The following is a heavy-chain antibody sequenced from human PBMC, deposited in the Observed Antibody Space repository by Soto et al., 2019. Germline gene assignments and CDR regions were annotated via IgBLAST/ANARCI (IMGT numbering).Heavy chain of an antibody. J-gene: IGHJ6*03. CDR1: GATFNDYT. V-gene: IGHV1-69*08. CDR2: VIPLLDAS. Sequence: QVQLVQSGAEVKKPGSSVRISCAASGATFNDYTFTWVRRAPGQGLEWMGRVIPLLDASNYAEKFQDRVTITADRSTSTVYMELSGRKSEDSAIYYCAGGKSQLTQDRMGFYYYMDVWGKGTTVTVSS. D-gene: IGHD2-15*01. CDR3: AGGKSQLTQDRMGFYYYMDV.